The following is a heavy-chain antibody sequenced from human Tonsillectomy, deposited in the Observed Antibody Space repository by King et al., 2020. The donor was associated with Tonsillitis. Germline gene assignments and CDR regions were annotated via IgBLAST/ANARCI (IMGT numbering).Heavy chain of an antibody. V-gene: IGHV3-33*01. CDR1: GFTFSSYG. J-gene: IGHJ3*02. Sequence: VQLVESGGGVVQPGRSLRLSCAASGFTFSSYGMHWVRQAPGKGLEWVAVIWYDGSNKYYADSVKGRFTISRDNSKNTLYLQMNSLRAEDTAVYYCARVGGRGSYVAFDIWGRGTMVTVSS. CDR2: IWYDGSNK. CDR3: ARVGGRGSYVAFDI. D-gene: IGHD1-26*01.